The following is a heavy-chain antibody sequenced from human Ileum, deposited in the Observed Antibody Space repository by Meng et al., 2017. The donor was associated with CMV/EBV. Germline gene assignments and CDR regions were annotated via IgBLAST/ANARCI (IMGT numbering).Heavy chain of an antibody. CDR1: GGSISSSSYY. CDR3: ARQPRGGSSTSSRTYYYYGMDV. CDR2: IYYSGST. D-gene: IGHD2-2*01. Sequence: GSLRLSCTVSGGSISSSSYYWGWIRQPPGKGLEWIGSIYYSGSTYYNPSLKSRVTISVDTSKNQFSLKLSSVTAADTAVYYCARQPRGGSSTSSRTYYYYGMDVWGQGTTVTVSS. J-gene: IGHJ6*02. V-gene: IGHV4-39*01.